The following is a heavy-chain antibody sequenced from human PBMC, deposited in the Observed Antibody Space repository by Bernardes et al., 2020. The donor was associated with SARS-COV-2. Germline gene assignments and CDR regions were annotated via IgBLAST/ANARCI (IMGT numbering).Heavy chain of an antibody. Sequence: AARKHFCKASGYTFNSHGISWVRQAPGQGLEWLGWILPPNGATTYAEKVQGRVTMTTDTSTNTAYMELRSLRSGDTAVYYCARDRATGSYFVDDAFDFWGQGTVVIVS. CDR1: GYTFNSHG. V-gene: IGHV1-18*01. CDR2: ILPPNGAT. D-gene: IGHD1-26*01. J-gene: IGHJ3*01. CDR3: ARDRATGSYFVDDAFDF.